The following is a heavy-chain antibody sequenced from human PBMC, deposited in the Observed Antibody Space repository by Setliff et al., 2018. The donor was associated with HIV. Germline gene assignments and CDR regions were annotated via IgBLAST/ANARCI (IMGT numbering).Heavy chain of an antibody. CDR3: ARILVAAAGTGFDP. J-gene: IGHJ5*02. CDR2: IYHSGSA. D-gene: IGHD6-13*01. CDR1: GGSISSSNW. V-gene: IGHV4-4*02. Sequence: SETLSLTCAVSGGSISSSNWWSWVRQPPGKGLEWIGEIYHSGSANYNPSLKSRVIISIDKSKDKFSLKVSSVTAADTAVYYCARILVAAAGTGFDPWGQGILVTVSS.